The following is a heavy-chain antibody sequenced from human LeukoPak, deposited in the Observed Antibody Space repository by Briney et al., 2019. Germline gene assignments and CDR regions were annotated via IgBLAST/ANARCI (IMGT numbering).Heavy chain of an antibody. J-gene: IGHJ4*02. Sequence: GSVKVSCKASGYTFTGYYMHWVRQAPGQGLEWMGWINPNSGGTNYAQKFQGRVTMTRDTSISTAYMELSRLRSDDTAVYYCARGGSSGWYVFFDYWGQGTLVTVSS. CDR2: INPNSGGT. V-gene: IGHV1-2*02. CDR1: GYTFTGYY. CDR3: ARGGSSGWYVFFDY. D-gene: IGHD6-19*01.